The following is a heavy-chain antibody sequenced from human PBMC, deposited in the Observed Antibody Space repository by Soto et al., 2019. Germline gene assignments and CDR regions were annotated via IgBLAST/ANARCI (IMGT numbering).Heavy chain of an antibody. CDR1: GFTFSSYA. CDR3: ARPDYGSGSYPDY. D-gene: IGHD3-10*01. Sequence: QVQLVESGGGVVQPGRSLRLSCAASGFTFSSYAMQWVRQAPGKGLEWVAVISYDGSNKYYADSVKGRFTISRDNSKNTLYLQMNSLRVEDTAVYYCARPDYGSGSYPDYWGQGTLVTVSS. V-gene: IGHV3-30-3*01. CDR2: ISYDGSNK. J-gene: IGHJ4*02.